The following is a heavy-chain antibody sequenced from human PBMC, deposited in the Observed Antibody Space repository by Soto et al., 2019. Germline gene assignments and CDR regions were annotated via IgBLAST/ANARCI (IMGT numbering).Heavy chain of an antibody. V-gene: IGHV3-49*03. J-gene: IGHJ4*02. CDR1: GFTFGDYA. Sequence: GGSLRLSCTASGFTFGDYAMSWFRQAPGKGLEWVGFIRSKAYGGTTEYAASVKGRFTISRDDSKSIAYLQMNSLKTEDTAVYYCTRTLAAAAFFFDYWGQGTLVTVSS. D-gene: IGHD6-13*01. CDR2: IRSKAYGGTT. CDR3: TRTLAAAAFFFDY.